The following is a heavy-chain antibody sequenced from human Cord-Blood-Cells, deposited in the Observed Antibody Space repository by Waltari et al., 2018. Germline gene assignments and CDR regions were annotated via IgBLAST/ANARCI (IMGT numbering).Heavy chain of an antibody. J-gene: IGHJ5*02. V-gene: IGHV4-39*01. CDR3: ARHDWGSGALNWFDP. CDR2: IYYSGRT. Sequence: QLQLQESGPGLVKPSETLSLTCTVSGGSISSSSYYWGWIRQPPGKGLEWIGSIYYSGRTYYNPSLKSRVTISVDTSKNQFSLKLSSVTAADTAVYYCARHDWGSGALNWFDPWGQGTLVTVSS. D-gene: IGHD7-27*01. CDR1: GGSISSSSYY.